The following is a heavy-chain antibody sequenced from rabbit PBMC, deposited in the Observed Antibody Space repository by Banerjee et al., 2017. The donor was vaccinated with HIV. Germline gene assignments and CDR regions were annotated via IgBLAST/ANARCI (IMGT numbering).Heavy chain of an antibody. J-gene: IGHJ4*01. CDR1: GFSFSNKYV. CDR3: YSSASLFNL. V-gene: IGHV1S45*01. D-gene: IGHD7-1*01. Sequence: QEQLEESGGDLVKPEGSLTLTCTASGFSFSNKYVMCWVRQAPGRGLEWIGAFTTAGNTHYASWVNGRFTIASDNAQNTVDLQMTSLTAADTATYFCYSSASLFNLWGPGTLVTVS. CDR2: FTTAGNT.